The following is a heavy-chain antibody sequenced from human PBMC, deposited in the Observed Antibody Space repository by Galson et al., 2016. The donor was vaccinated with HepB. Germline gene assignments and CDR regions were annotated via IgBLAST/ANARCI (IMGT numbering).Heavy chain of an antibody. J-gene: IGHJ4*02. CDR1: GDSVSSGSYY. CDR3: ARGAYYYDRFAPGY. D-gene: IGHD3-22*01. V-gene: IGHV4-61*01. CDR2: IYNSGST. Sequence: SETLSLTCTVSGDSVSSGSYYWSWIRQPPGKGLEWIGDIYNSGSTNYSPSLKSRVTISVDKSKDQFYLKLTSVTAADTAVYYCARGAYYYDRFAPGYWGQGTLVTVSS.